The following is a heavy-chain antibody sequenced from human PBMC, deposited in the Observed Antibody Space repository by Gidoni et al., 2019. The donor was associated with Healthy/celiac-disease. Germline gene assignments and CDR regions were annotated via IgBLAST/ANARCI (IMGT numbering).Heavy chain of an antibody. CDR1: GFTFSRYG. CDR3: AKATLGLSNAFDI. Sequence: QVQLVESGGGVVQPGRSLRLACAASGFTFSRYGMPWVRQAPGKGLEWVAVISYDGSNKYYADSVKGRFTISRDNSKNTLYLQMNSLRAEDTAVYYCAKATLGLSNAFDIWGQGTLVTVSS. V-gene: IGHV3-30*18. D-gene: IGHD3-16*01. J-gene: IGHJ3*02. CDR2: ISYDGSNK.